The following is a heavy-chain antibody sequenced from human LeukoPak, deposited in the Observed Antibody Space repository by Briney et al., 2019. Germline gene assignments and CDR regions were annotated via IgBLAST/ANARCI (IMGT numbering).Heavy chain of an antibody. J-gene: IGHJ4*02. Sequence: SQTLSLTCTVSGGSISSGDYYWSWIRQPPGKGLEWIGYIYYSGSTYYNSSLKSRVTISVDTSKNQFSLKLSSVTAADTAVYYCARNGPTFGETVYWGQGTLVTVSS. V-gene: IGHV4-30-4*08. D-gene: IGHD3-10*01. CDR3: ARNGPTFGETVY. CDR1: GGSISSGDYY. CDR2: IYYSGST.